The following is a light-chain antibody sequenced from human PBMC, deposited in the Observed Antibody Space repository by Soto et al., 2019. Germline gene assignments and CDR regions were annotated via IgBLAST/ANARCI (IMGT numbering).Light chain of an antibody. CDR3: QQRSNWPRA. J-gene: IGKJ1*01. Sequence: EIVMPQYPATLSVSPGERSTLSCRASQSVSSNLAWYQQKPGQAPRLLIYGASTRATGIPARFSGSGSGTEFTLTISSLEPEDFTLYYCQQRSNWPRAFGQGTKVDI. V-gene: IGKV3-15*01. CDR1: QSVSSN. CDR2: GAS.